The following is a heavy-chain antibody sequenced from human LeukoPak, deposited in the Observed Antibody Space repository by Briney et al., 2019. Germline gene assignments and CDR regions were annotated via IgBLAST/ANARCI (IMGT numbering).Heavy chain of an antibody. CDR3: AKEMHDSSGYYYVRYFQH. V-gene: IGHV3-23*01. CDR1: GFTFSSYA. Sequence: GGSLRLSCAASGFTFSSYAMSWVRQAPGKGLGWVSAISGSGGSTYYADSVKGRFTISRDNSKNTLYLQMNSLRAEDTAVYYCAKEMHDSSGYYYVRYFQHWGQGTLVTVSS. D-gene: IGHD3-22*01. J-gene: IGHJ1*01. CDR2: ISGSGGST.